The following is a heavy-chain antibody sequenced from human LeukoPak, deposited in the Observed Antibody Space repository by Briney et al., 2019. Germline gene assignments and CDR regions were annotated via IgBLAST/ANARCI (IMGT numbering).Heavy chain of an antibody. V-gene: IGHV1-69*13. CDR2: IIPIFGTA. J-gene: IGHJ4*02. CDR3: AREDYYDSSGYSYYFDY. CDR1: GGTFSSYA. Sequence: ASVKVSCKASGGTFSSYAISWVRQAPGQGLEWMGGIIPIFGTANYAQKFQGRVTITADESTSTAYMELSSLRSEDTAVYYCAREDYYDSSGYSYYFDYWGQGTLVTVSS. D-gene: IGHD3-22*01.